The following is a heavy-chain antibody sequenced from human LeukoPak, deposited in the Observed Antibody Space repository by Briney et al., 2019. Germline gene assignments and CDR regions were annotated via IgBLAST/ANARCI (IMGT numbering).Heavy chain of an antibody. CDR2: INHSGST. D-gene: IGHD5-12*01. CDR3: ARVDSGYDQRPDY. J-gene: IGHJ4*02. V-gene: IGHV4-34*01. CDR1: GGSFSGYY. Sequence: PSETLSLTCAVYGGSFSGYYWSWIRQPPGKGREWIGEINHSGSTNYNPSRKSRVTISVDTSKNQFSLKLSSVTAADTAVYYCARVDSGYDQRPDYWGQGTLVTVSS.